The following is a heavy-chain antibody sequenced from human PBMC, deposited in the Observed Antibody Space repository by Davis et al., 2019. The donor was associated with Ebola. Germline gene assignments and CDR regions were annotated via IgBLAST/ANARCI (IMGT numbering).Heavy chain of an antibody. CDR1: GFMFSTYA. J-gene: IGHJ4*02. V-gene: IGHV3-30*18. D-gene: IGHD1-7*01. Sequence: GESLKISCAASGFMFSTYAMHWVRQAPGKGLEWLAVISHHGTNKDYADSVRGRFTISRDNSKNTVYLQMNSLRGEDTAVYYCAKNNWDYVGYFDYGGQRTLVTVSS. CDR3: AKNNWDYVGYFDY. CDR2: ISHHGTNK.